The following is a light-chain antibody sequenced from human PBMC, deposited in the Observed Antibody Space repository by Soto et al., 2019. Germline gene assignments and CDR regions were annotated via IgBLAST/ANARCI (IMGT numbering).Light chain of an antibody. J-gene: IGKJ1*01. CDR2: GAS. Sequence: EIVLTHSPGTLSLSPGERATLSCRASQSIDNNYLAWYQQKPGQAPRLVIYGASTRATDIPDRFSASGSETDFTLTISRLEPEDFAVYYCQQYSRAPLTFGQGTKVDIK. CDR1: QSIDNNY. CDR3: QQYSRAPLT. V-gene: IGKV3-20*01.